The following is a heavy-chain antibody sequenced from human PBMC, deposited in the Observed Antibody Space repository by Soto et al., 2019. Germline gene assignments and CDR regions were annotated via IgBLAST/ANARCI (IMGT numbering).Heavy chain of an antibody. D-gene: IGHD2-15*01. CDR2: MNPNSGNT. CDR1: GYTFTSYD. Sequence: QVQLVQSGAEVKKPGASVKVSCKASGYTFTSYDINWVRQATGQGLEWMGWMNPNSGNTGYAQKFQGRVTMTRNTSISTAYMELSSLRSEDTAVYYCARARYCSGCSCYVENWFDPWGQGTLVTVSS. V-gene: IGHV1-8*01. J-gene: IGHJ5*02. CDR3: ARARYCSGCSCYVENWFDP.